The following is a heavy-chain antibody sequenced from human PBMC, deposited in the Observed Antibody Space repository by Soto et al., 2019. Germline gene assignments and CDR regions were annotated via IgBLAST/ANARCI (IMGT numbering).Heavy chain of an antibody. D-gene: IGHD6-19*01. CDR1: GFTFDDYA. Sequence: EVQLVESGGGLVQPGRSLRLSCAASGFTFDDYAMHWVRQAPGKGLEWVSGISWNSGSIGYADSVKGRFTISRDNAKNSLYLQMNRLRTEDTALYYGAKDGGYSSGRYGAWGQGTLVTVSS. CDR2: ISWNSGSI. CDR3: AKDGGYSSGRYGA. V-gene: IGHV3-9*01. J-gene: IGHJ5*02.